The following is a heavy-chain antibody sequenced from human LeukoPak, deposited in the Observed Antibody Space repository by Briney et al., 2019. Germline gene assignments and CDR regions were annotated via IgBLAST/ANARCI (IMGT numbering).Heavy chain of an antibody. CDR2: ISYDGSNK. CDR1: GFTFSSYA. D-gene: IGHD2-2*01. V-gene: IGHV3-30-3*01. Sequence: GGSLRLSCAASGFTFSSYAMHWARQAPGKGLEWVAVISYDGSNKYYADSVKGRFTISRDNSESTLDLQMNSLRVEDTAVYYCAKDRYSTSSTFTVNPFDYWGQGILVTVSS. CDR3: AKDRYSTSSTFTVNPFDY. J-gene: IGHJ4*02.